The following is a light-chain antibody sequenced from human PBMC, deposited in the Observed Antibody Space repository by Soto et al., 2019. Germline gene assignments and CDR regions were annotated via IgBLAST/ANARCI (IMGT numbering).Light chain of an antibody. V-gene: IGKV3-15*01. CDR3: QQYNSWPPIT. CDR2: DAS. CDR1: ESVSRN. J-gene: IGKJ5*01. Sequence: EVVMTQSPATLSVSPGERATLSCRASESVSRNLAWYQQKPGQAXRLPIYDASTRATGIPDRFSGGGSGTEFTLTISSLQSEDFVAYYGQQYNSWPPITFGQGTRLEIK.